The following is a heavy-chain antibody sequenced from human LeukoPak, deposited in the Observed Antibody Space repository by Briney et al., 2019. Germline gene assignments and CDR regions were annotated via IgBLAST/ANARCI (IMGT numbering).Heavy chain of an antibody. J-gene: IGHJ4*02. CDR1: GFTFGDYA. D-gene: IGHD5-12*01. CDR2: IRSKTYGGTS. CDR3: SRQIRATTDYFDY. V-gene: IGHV3-49*04. Sequence: PGGSLTLSCTASGFTFGDYAMNWVRQAPGKGLEWVGVIRSKTYGGTSAYAASVKGRFTISRDDSKNIAYLQMNGLKTEDTAVYYCSRQIRATTDYFDYWGQGTLVTVSS.